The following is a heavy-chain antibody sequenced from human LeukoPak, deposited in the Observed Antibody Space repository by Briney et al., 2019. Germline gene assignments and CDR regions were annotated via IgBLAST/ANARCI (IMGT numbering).Heavy chain of an antibody. CDR3: ARARGTVTTFDY. D-gene: IGHD4-17*01. CDR2: INHSGST. J-gene: IGHJ4*02. V-gene: IGHV4-34*01. Sequence: SETLSLTCTVYGVSFSGYYWTWVRQPPGKGLEWIGEINHSGSTKYNPSLKSRVTISVDTSKNQFSLKLSSVTAAGTAVYYCARARGTVTTFDYWGQGTLVTVSS. CDR1: GVSFSGYY.